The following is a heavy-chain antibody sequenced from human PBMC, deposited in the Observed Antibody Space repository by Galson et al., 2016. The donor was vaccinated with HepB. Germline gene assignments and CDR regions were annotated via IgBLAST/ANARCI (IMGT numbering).Heavy chain of an antibody. D-gene: IGHD4/OR15-4a*01. Sequence: SLRLSCAASGFAFSNSQMHWVRQAPGKGLEWVAVISYDEYNRYFADSVKGRFTVSRDNSKSTLYLGINSLRAEDTAMYHCVRAGRGAPLDSWGQGTLVTVSS. V-gene: IGHV3-30-3*01. J-gene: IGHJ4*02. CDR1: GFAFSNSQ. CDR2: ISYDEYNR. CDR3: VRAGRGAPLDS.